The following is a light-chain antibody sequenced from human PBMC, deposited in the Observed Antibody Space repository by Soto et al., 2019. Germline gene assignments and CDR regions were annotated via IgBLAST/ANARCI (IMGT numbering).Light chain of an antibody. CDR1: QGISTY. CDR3: QNYDGAPWT. Sequence: DIPMTQSPSSLSASVGDRVTITCRASQGISTYLVWYQQKPGTVPKLLIVAASSVQARVPSRLSGSGSGTDFTLTITSLQPEDVATYYCQNYDGAPWTFGQGTKVEIK. V-gene: IGKV1-27*01. CDR2: AAS. J-gene: IGKJ1*01.